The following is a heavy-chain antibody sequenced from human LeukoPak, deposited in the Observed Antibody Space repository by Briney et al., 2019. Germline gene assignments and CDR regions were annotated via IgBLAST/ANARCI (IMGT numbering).Heavy chain of an antibody. Sequence: SETLSLTCTVSPGSISGYYWSWIRQPPGKGLEWIGYINYSGSTNYNPSLKSRVTISVDTSKNQFSLKLSSVTAADTAVYYCASNYYGSGSLDYWGQGNLVTVSS. CDR3: ASNYYGSGSLDY. CDR2: INYSGST. J-gene: IGHJ4*02. V-gene: IGHV4-59*08. D-gene: IGHD3-10*01. CDR1: PGSISGYY.